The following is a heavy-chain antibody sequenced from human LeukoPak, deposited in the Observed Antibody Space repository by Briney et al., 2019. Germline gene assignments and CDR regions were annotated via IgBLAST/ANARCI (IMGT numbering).Heavy chain of an antibody. CDR2: ISSSGTTI. V-gene: IGHV3-48*03. CDR3: AREGSGYYYY. D-gene: IGHD3-22*01. CDR1: GFTFSSYE. J-gene: IGHJ4*02. Sequence: GGSLRLSCAASGFTFSSYEMNWVRQAPGQGLEWVSYISSSGTTIYYADSVKGRFTISRDNAKNSLFLQMSSLRAEDTAVYYCAREGSGYYYYWGQGTLVTVSS.